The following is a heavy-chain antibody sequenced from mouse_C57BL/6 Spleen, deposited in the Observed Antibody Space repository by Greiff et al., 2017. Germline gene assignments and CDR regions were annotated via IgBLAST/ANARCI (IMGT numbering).Heavy chain of an antibody. CDR2: IYPRSGYT. Sequence: VQLQQSGAELARPGASVKLSCKASGYTFTSYGISWVKQRTGQGLEWIGYIYPRSGYTNYNEKFKGKATLTADKSSSTAYMELRSLTSEDSAVYFCARRGWLPRYYYGDWGPGTTLSVSS. D-gene: IGHD2-3*01. CDR1: GYTFTSYG. CDR3: ARRGWLPRYYYGD. V-gene: IGHV1-81*01. J-gene: IGHJ2*01.